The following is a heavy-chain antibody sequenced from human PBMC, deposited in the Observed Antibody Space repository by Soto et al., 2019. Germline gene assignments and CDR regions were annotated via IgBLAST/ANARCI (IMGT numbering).Heavy chain of an antibody. Sequence: PSETLSLTCTVSGGSISSYYWRWIRQPPEKGLEWIGYIYYSGSTNYNPSPKSRVTISVDTSKNQFSLKLSSVTAADTAVYYCARGGVVTGYSLDYWGQGTLVPVSS. D-gene: IGHD3-9*01. CDR2: IYYSGST. J-gene: IGHJ4*01. CDR1: GGSISSYY. CDR3: ARGGVVTGYSLDY. V-gene: IGHV4-59*01.